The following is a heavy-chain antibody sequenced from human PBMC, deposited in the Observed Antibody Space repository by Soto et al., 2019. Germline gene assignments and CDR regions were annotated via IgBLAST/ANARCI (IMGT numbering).Heavy chain of an antibody. D-gene: IGHD3-22*01. CDR2: IIPIFGTA. CDR3: AISRVGYDSSGYYYGHFDY. CDR1: GGTFSSYA. Sequence: SVKVSCKASGGTFSSYAISWVRQAPGQGLEWMGGIIPIFGTANYAQKFQGRVTITADKSTSTAYMELSSLRSEDTAVYYCAISRVGYDSSGYYYGHFDYWGQGTLVTVSS. V-gene: IGHV1-69*06. J-gene: IGHJ4*02.